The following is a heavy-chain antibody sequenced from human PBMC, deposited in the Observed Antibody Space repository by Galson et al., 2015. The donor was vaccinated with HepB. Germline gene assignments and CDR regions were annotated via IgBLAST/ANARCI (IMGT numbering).Heavy chain of an antibody. CDR3: AADVYYYDSSSWYFDL. CDR2: IVVGSGNT. D-gene: IGHD3-22*01. CDR1: GFTFTSSA. Sequence: SVKVSCKASGFTFTSSAVQWVRQARGQRLEWIGWIVVGSGNTNYAQKFQERVTITRDMSTSTAYMELSSLRSEDTAVYYCAADVYYYDSSSWYFDLWGRGTLVTASS. J-gene: IGHJ2*01. V-gene: IGHV1-58*01.